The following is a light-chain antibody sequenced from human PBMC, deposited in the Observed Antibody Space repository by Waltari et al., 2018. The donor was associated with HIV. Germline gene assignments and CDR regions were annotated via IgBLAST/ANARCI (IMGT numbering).Light chain of an antibody. CDR1: SSNIGAGVA. V-gene: IGLV1-40*01. Sequence: QSLLTQPPSVSGAPGQGVTISCTGSSSNIGAGVAVPWYQQLPGTVPKPIIYGNSNRPSGVPHRFSGSKSGTSASLAITGLQAEDEADYYCQSYDRSLSGYVVFGGGTKLTVL. CDR2: GNS. CDR3: QSYDRSLSGYVV. J-gene: IGLJ2*01.